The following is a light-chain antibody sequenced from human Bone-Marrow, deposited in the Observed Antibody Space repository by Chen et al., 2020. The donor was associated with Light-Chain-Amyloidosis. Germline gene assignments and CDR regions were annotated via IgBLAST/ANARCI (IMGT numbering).Light chain of an antibody. CDR1: QSINIY. CDR2: AAS. J-gene: IGKJ2*01. V-gene: IGKV1-39*01. CDR3: QQSYTIPYT. Sequence: DIQVTQSPSSLSVSVGDRVTITCRASQSINIYLNWYQQKPGKAPKLLIYAASSLHNGVPSRFSGSGSGTDFSLTISSLQPEDSATYFCQQSYTIPYTFGQGTKLEIK.